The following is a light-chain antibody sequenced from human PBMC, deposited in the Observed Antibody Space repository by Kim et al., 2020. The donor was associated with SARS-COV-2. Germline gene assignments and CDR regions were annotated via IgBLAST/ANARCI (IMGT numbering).Light chain of an antibody. J-gene: IGKJ2*01. CDR1: QGISSS. Sequence: SASVGGRVTITCRAGQGISSSLAWFQQKPGTAPKLLISATSKLEDGVPARFSGRGPGTEFTLTISSLQPEDVATYFCQQYYAVPFTFGQGTKLEI. CDR3: QQYYAVPFT. CDR2: ATS. V-gene: IGKV1-NL1*01.